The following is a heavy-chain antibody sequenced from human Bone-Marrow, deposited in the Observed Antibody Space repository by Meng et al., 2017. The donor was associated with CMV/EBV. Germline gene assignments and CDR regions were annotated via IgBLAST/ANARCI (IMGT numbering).Heavy chain of an antibody. Sequence: ASVKVSCKASGYTFTGYYMHWVRQAPGQGLEWMGWINPNSGGTNYAQKFQGRVTMTRDTSISTAYMELSRLRSDDTAVYYCGRDLGVDKNYYYYYGIDVWGQGTTVTVSS. CDR1: GYTFTGYY. J-gene: IGHJ6*02. CDR2: INPNSGGT. D-gene: IGHD3-3*01. CDR3: GRDLGVDKNYYYYYGIDV. V-gene: IGHV1-2*02.